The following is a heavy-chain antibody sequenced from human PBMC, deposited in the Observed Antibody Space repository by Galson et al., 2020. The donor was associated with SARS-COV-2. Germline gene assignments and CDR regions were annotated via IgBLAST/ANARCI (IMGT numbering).Heavy chain of an antibody. Sequence: GESLKLPCAASGFTFSDYYMSWIRQAPGQGREWVSYISSSGSTIYYADSVKGRFTISRDNAKNSLYLQMNGLRAEDTAVYYCSRDLAAAGAALSSVGLDVWGKGTPVTVSS. V-gene: IGHV3-11*01. D-gene: IGHD6-13*01. J-gene: IGHJ6*04. CDR3: SRDLAAAGAALSSVGLDV. CDR1: GFTFSDYY. CDR2: ISSSGSTI.